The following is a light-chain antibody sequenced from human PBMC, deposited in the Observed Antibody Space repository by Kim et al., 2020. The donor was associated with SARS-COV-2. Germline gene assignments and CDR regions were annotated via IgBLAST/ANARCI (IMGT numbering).Light chain of an antibody. CDR2: RDS. CDR1: NIGSKD. J-gene: IGLJ3*02. CDR3: QVWDSSTSWV. V-gene: IGLV3-9*01. Sequence: SYELTQPLSVSLALGQTARITCGGNNIGSKDVHWYQQKPGQAPVLVIYRDSSRPSGIPDRFSGSDSANTATLTISRVQAGDEADYYCQVWDSSTSWVFGG.